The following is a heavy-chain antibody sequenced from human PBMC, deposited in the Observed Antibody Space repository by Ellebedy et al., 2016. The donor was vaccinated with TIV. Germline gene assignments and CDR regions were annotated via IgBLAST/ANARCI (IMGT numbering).Heavy chain of an antibody. Sequence: AASVKVSCKVSGYTLTELSMHWVRQAPGKGLEWMGGFDPEDGETIYAQKFQGRVTMTEDTSTDNAYMELSSLRSENTAVYYCATDITGAVAGYYYYGMDVWGQGTTVTVSS. CDR3: ATDITGAVAGYYYYGMDV. CDR1: GYTLTELS. V-gene: IGHV1-24*01. J-gene: IGHJ6*02. D-gene: IGHD6-19*01. CDR2: FDPEDGET.